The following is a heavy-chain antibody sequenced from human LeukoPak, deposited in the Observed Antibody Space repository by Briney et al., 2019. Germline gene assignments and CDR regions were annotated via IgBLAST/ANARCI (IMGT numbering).Heavy chain of an antibody. CDR3: ARVNYDILTGYYIPHAFDI. Sequence: ASVKVSCKTSGYSFITYGISWVRQAPGQGLEWMGWITAYNGNTKSAQKLQDRVTMTIDTSTSTAYMELRSLRSDDTAVYYCARVNYDILTGYYIPHAFDIWGQGTMVTVSS. V-gene: IGHV1-18*01. CDR2: ITAYNGNT. D-gene: IGHD3-9*01. J-gene: IGHJ3*02. CDR1: GYSFITYG.